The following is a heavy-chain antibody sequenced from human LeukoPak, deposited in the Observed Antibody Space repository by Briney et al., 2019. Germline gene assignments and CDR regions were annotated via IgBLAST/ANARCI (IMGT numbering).Heavy chain of an antibody. Sequence: ASVKVSCKASGDTFSSYAISWVRQAPGQGLEWMGRIIPILGITNYAQKFQGRVTITADKSTSTAYMELSSLRSEDTAVYYCARVQGYSYGPYYFDYWRQGTLVTVSS. D-gene: IGHD5-18*01. V-gene: IGHV1-69*04. CDR3: ARVQGYSYGPYYFDY. J-gene: IGHJ4*02. CDR2: IIPILGIT. CDR1: GDTFSSYA.